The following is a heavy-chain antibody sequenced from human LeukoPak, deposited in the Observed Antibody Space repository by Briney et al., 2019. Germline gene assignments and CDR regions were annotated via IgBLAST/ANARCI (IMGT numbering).Heavy chain of an antibody. Sequence: PWETLSLTCTVSGGSISTSSYYWGWIRQPPGKGLEWIGNIYYSGSTYYNPSLKSRVTISVDTSKNQFSLKLSSVIAADTAVYYCARVGWIAAAGTWAFDIWGQGTMVTVSS. D-gene: IGHD6-13*01. CDR2: IYYSGST. CDR3: ARVGWIAAAGTWAFDI. V-gene: IGHV4-39*07. J-gene: IGHJ3*02. CDR1: GGSISTSSYY.